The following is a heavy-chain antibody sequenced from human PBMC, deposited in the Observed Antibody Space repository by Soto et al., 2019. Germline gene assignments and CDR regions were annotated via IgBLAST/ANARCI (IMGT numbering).Heavy chain of an antibody. J-gene: IGHJ3*01. CDR1: VGTSRSYY. V-gene: IGHV4-30-4*01. D-gene: IGHD2-15*01. CDR2: IHYSGST. Sequence: SETIPLTTTVAVGTSRSYYWSWLRQPPGKGLEWIGYIHYSGSTYYNPSLNSRLTISVDTFKNQFSLKLSTVTAAVTAVYFCARACASSQAWVQGTMVIVSS. CDR3: ARACASSQA.